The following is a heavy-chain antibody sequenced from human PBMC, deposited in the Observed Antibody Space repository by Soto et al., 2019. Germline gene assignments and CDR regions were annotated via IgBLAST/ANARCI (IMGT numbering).Heavy chain of an antibody. CDR3: ARAFPLLRYFDWLLHEMWFDP. Sequence: PSETLSLTCTVSGGSISSGGYYWSWIRQHPGKGLEWIGYIYYSGSTYYNPSLKSRVTISVDTSKNQFSLKLSSVTAADTAVCYCARAFPLLRYFDWLLHEMWFDPWSQGTLVTVSS. D-gene: IGHD3-9*01. CDR2: IYYSGST. CDR1: GGSISSGGYY. J-gene: IGHJ5*02. V-gene: IGHV4-31*03.